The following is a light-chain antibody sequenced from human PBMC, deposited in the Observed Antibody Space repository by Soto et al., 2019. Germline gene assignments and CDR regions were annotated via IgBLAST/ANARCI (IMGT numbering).Light chain of an antibody. J-gene: IGLJ1*01. CDR2: DVS. CDR3: CSYAGSYTYV. CDR1: SSDVGAYNY. V-gene: IGLV2-11*01. Sequence: QSALTQPRSVSGSPGQSVTISCTGTSSDVGAYNYVSWYQQHPGKSPKLMIYDVSKRPSGVPDRISGSKSGNTASLTISGLQAGDEADYYCCSYAGSYTYVFGTGTQLTVL.